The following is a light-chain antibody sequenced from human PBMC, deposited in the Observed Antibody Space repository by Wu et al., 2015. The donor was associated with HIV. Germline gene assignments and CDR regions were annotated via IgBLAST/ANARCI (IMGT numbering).Light chain of an antibody. Sequence: IVLTQSPGTLSLSPGEGATLSCRASQSISANYLAWYQQKPGQAPRLLIFGVSNRATGIPARFSGSGSGTDFTLTINRLEPEDSAVYYCQQYDDSPPWTFGQG. J-gene: IGKJ1*01. CDR1: QSISANY. CDR2: GVS. V-gene: IGKV3-20*01. CDR3: QQYDDSPPWT.